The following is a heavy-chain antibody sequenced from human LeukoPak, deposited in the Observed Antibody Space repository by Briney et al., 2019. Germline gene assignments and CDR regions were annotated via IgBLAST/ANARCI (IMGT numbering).Heavy chain of an antibody. Sequence: SETLSLTCTVSGYSISSGYYWGWIPQPPGKGLEWIGSIYHSGSTYYNPSLKSRVTISVDTSKNQFSLKLSSVTAADTAVYYCAIGGDFWSGYYSHPFDYWGQGTLVTVSS. CDR2: IYHSGST. J-gene: IGHJ4*02. V-gene: IGHV4-38-2*02. CDR1: GYSISSGYY. D-gene: IGHD3-3*01. CDR3: AIGGDFWSGYYSHPFDY.